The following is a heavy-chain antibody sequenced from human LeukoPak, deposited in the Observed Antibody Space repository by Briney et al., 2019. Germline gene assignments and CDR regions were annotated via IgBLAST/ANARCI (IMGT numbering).Heavy chain of an antibody. V-gene: IGHV3-73*01. CDR2: IRSKANSYAT. CDR3: TRLNSYSSGYSY. CDR1: GFTFSGSA. Sequence: GGSLRLSCAASGFTFSGSAMHWVRQASGKGLEWVGRIRSKANSYATAYAASVKGRFTISRDDSKNTAYLQMNSLKTEDTAVYHCTRLNSYSSGYSYWGQGTLVTVSS. D-gene: IGHD3-22*01. J-gene: IGHJ4*02.